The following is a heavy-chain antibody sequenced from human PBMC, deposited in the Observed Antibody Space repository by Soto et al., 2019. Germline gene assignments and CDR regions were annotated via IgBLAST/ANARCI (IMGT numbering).Heavy chain of an antibody. V-gene: IGHV4-59*01. CDR2: IYYSGST. Sequence: SETLSLTCTVSGGSISSYYWSWIRQPPGKGLEWIGYIYYSGSTNYNPSLKSRVTISVDTSKNQFSLKLSSVTAADTAVYYCARVGVEMATITWTYYFDYWGQGTLVTVS. D-gene: IGHD5-12*01. CDR1: GGSISSYY. CDR3: ARVGVEMATITWTYYFDY. J-gene: IGHJ4*02.